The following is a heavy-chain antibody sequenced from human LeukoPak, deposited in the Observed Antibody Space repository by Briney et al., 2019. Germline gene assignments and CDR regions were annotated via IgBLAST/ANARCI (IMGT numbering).Heavy chain of an antibody. D-gene: IGHD2-2*01. Sequence: GGSLSLSCGPSGFTFNNPRMSWVRQAPGEGLEWVGRIRSNTDGGTTDYAPPVKGRFTLSRDDSETMLYLQMNSLKTEDAAVYYCTIYFIKTSCYGNFDCWGQGTLVTVSS. CDR3: TIYFIKTSCYGNFDC. CDR1: GFTFNNPR. CDR2: IRSNTDGGTT. J-gene: IGHJ4*02. V-gene: IGHV3-15*01.